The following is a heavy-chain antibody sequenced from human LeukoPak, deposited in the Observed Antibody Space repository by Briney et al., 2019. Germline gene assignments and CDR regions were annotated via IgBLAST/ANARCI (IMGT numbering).Heavy chain of an antibody. CDR2: IYYSGST. D-gene: IGHD1-7*01. J-gene: IGHJ4*02. CDR3: VSGYNWNYYYFDY. Sequence: SETLSLTCTVSGGSISSYYWSWIRQPPGKGLEWIGYIYYSGSTNYNPSLKSRVTISVDTSKNQFSLKLSSVTAADTAMYYCVSGYNWNYYYFDYWGQGTLVTVSS. V-gene: IGHV4-59*01. CDR1: GGSISSYY.